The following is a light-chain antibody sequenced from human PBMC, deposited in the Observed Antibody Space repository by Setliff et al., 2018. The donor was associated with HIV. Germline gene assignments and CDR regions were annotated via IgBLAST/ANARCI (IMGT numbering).Light chain of an antibody. V-gene: IGLV2-11*01. CDR3: CSYVGSYSYI. J-gene: IGLJ1*01. CDR2: DVR. Sequence: ALTQPRSVSGSPGQTVTLSCTGSTSDVGNYNYVSWYQQYPGKAPKLIIFDVRRRPSGVPDRFSGPKSQNTASLTISGLQPEDEADYYCCSYVGSYSYIFGTGTKVTVL. CDR1: TSDVGNYNY.